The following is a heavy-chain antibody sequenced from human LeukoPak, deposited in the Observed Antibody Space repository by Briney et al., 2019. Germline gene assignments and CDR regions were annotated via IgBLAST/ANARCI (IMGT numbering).Heavy chain of an antibody. D-gene: IGHD6-19*01. CDR3: AKSPDQWLNAFDI. J-gene: IGHJ3*02. CDR1: GFTFDDYA. V-gene: IGHV3-9*01. Sequence: GGSLRLSCAASGFTFDDYAMHWVRQAPGKGLEWVSGISWNSGSIGYADSVKGRFTISRDNAKNSLYLQMNSLRAEDTALYYSAKSPDQWLNAFDIWGQGTMVTVPS. CDR2: ISWNSGSI.